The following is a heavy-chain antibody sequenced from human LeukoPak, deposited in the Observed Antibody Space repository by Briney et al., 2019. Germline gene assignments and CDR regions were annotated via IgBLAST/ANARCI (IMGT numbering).Heavy chain of an antibody. CDR3: ARSWYDSSGYYYLSYYYYYYMDV. J-gene: IGHJ6*03. Sequence: ASVKVSCKASGYTFIAYYMHWVRQATGQGLEWMGWMNPNSGNTGYAQKFQGRVTITRNTSISTAYMELSSLRSEDTAVYYCARSWYDSSGYYYLSYYYYYYMDVWGKGTTVTVSS. D-gene: IGHD3-22*01. V-gene: IGHV1-8*03. CDR1: GYTFIAYY. CDR2: MNPNSGNT.